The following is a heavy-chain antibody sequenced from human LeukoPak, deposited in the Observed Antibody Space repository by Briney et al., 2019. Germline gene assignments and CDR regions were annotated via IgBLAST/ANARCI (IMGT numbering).Heavy chain of an antibody. CDR2: INPNSGGT. V-gene: IGHV1-2*02. D-gene: IGHD5-12*01. J-gene: IGHJ4*02. CDR1: GYTFTGYY. Sequence: ASVKVSCKASGYTFTGYYMHWVRQAPGQGLAWMGWINPNSGGTNYAQKFQGRVTMTRDTSISTAYMELSRLRSDDTAVYYCARDAREMATHYFDYWGQGTLVTVSS. CDR3: ARDAREMATHYFDY.